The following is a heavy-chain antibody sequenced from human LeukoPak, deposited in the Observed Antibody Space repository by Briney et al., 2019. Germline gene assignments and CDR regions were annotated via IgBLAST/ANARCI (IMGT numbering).Heavy chain of an antibody. CDR1: GFTFSNYG. J-gene: IGHJ4*02. CDR2: IRYDGNNK. Sequence: GGSLRLSCGASGFTFSNYGMLWVRQAPGKGLDWVAFIRYDGNNKLYADSVKGRFTISRDNSKNTLYLHINSLRAEDTAVYYCARGRRNMITFGGVIAPPDDYWGQGTLVTVSS. V-gene: IGHV3-30*02. D-gene: IGHD3-16*02. CDR3: ARGRRNMITFGGVIAPPDDY.